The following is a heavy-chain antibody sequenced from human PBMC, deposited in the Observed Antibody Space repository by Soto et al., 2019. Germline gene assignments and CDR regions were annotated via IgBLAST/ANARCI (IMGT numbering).Heavy chain of an antibody. D-gene: IGHD1-26*01. V-gene: IGHV1-18*01. CDR2: ISAYNGNT. J-gene: IGHJ5*02. CDR3: ARDDSSVGANWFDP. CDR1: GYTFTSYG. Sequence: ASVKVSCKASGYTFTSYGISWVRQAPGQGLEWMGLISAYNGNTNYAQKLQGRVTITTDKSTSTAYMELRSLRSDDTAVYYCARDDSSVGANWFDPWGQGTLVTVSS.